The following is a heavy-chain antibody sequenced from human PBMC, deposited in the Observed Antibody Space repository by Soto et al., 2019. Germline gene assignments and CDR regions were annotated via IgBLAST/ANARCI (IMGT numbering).Heavy chain of an antibody. V-gene: IGHV3-23*01. CDR2: ISGSGGST. J-gene: IGHJ4*02. Sequence: EVQLLESGGGLVQPGGSLRLSCAASGFTFSSYAMSWVRQAPGKGLEWVSAISGSGGSTYYADSVKGRFTISRDNSKNTLYLQMHSLRAEDTAVYYCAKDRYSSSSGGPYYFDYWGQGTLVTVSS. D-gene: IGHD6-6*01. CDR1: GFTFSSYA. CDR3: AKDRYSSSSGGPYYFDY.